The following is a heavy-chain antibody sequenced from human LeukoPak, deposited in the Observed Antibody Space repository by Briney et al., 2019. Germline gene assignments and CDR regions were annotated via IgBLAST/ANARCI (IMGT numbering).Heavy chain of an antibody. CDR1: GFTFDDYA. CDR2: ISWNSGSI. D-gene: IGHD1-14*01. CDR3: AKDIGPEYGMDV. J-gene: IGHJ6*02. V-gene: IGHV3-9*01. Sequence: QPGGSLRLSCAASGFTFDDYAMHWVRQAPGKGLEWVSGISWNSGSIGYADSVKGRFTISRDNAKNSLYLQMNSLRAEDTALYYCAKDIGPEYGMDVWGQGTTVTVSS.